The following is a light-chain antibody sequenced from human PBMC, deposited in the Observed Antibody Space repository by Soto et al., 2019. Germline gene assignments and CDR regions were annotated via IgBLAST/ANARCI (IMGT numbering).Light chain of an antibody. J-gene: IGKJ1*01. Sequence: EIVLTQSPGTLSLSPGEQATLSCRASQTVSSIYLAWYQQKPGQAPRLLIYGGSSRATGIPDRFSGSGSGTDFTLTISRLEPEDFAVYYCHQYHSSLWTFGQGTKVEIK. CDR2: GGS. CDR1: QTVSSIY. CDR3: HQYHSSLWT. V-gene: IGKV3-20*01.